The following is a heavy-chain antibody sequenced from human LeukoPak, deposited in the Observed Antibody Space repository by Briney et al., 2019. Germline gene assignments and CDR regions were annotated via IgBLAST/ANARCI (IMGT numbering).Heavy chain of an antibody. CDR2: IYYIGTT. D-gene: IGHD5-12*01. V-gene: IGHV4-59*08. CDR3: ARLDPSGYDFDY. J-gene: IGHJ4*02. CDR1: GGSMSRYY. Sequence: PSETLSLTCIVSGGSMSRYYWSWIRQPPGKGLEWIGYIYYIGTTNYNPSLKSRVTISVDTSRNQFPLKLSSVTAADTAVYYCARLDPSGYDFDYWGQGTLVTVSS.